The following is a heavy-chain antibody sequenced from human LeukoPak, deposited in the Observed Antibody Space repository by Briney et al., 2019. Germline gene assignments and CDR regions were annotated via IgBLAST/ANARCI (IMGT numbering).Heavy chain of an antibody. D-gene: IGHD3-16*01. CDR2: IKQDGSEK. J-gene: IGHJ4*02. V-gene: IGHV3-7*01. Sequence: PGGSLRLSCAASGFTFSRYWMSWVRQAPGNGREWVDNIKQDGSEKSYVHSVKGRFTISRDNAKNSLYLQMNSLRAEDTAVYYCARDPPGDTTYWGQGTLVTVSS. CDR1: GFTFSRYW. CDR3: ARDPPGDTTY.